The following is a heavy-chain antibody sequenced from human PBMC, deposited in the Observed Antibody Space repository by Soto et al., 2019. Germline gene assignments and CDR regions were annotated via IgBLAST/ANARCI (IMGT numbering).Heavy chain of an antibody. Sequence: SETLSLTCTVSGGSISSSSYYWGWIRQPPGKGLEWIGSIYYSGSTYYNPSLKSRVTISVDTSKNQFSLKLSSVTAADTAVYYCASSGRRVAGKDFDYWGQGTLVTVSS. CDR3: ASSGRRVAGKDFDY. V-gene: IGHV4-39*01. J-gene: IGHJ4*02. CDR1: GGSISSSSYY. D-gene: IGHD6-19*01. CDR2: IYYSGST.